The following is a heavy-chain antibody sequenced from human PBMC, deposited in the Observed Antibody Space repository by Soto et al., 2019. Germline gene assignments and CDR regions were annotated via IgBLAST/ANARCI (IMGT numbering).Heavy chain of an antibody. CDR3: ATQLKMEWLRPTYYYYGMDV. CDR1: GYTLTELS. J-gene: IGHJ6*02. Sequence: ASVKVSCKVSGYTLTELSMHWVRQAPGKGLEWMGGFDPEDGETIYAQKFQGRVTMTEDTSTDTAYMELSSLRSEDTAVYYCATQLKMEWLRPTYYYYGMDVWGQGTTVTVSS. D-gene: IGHD5-12*01. CDR2: FDPEDGET. V-gene: IGHV1-24*01.